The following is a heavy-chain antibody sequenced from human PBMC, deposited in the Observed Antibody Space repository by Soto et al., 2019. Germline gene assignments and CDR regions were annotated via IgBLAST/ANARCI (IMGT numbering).Heavy chain of an antibody. CDR3: ARAGFYGPFDAFDI. Sequence: PSETLSLTCAVYGGTLSGYYWRWVRQPPGKGLEWIGGIHGSGSTNYNPSLTSGVTISVDTSNNQFSLRLSFVTPAHTAVYSCARAGFYGPFDAFDIWGHGTRVTVSS. CDR1: GGTLSGYY. V-gene: IGHV4-34*01. J-gene: IGHJ3*02. D-gene: IGHD3-10*01. CDR2: IHGSGST.